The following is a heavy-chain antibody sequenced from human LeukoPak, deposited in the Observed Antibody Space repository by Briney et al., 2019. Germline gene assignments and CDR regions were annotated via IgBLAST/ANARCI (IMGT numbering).Heavy chain of an antibody. CDR1: GGSFSGYY. Sequence: PSETLSLTCAVYGGSFSGYYWSWIRQPSGKGLEWIGEINHSGSTNYNPSLTSRATISVDKSKNQYSLKLSSVTAADTAVYYCARGRAGATISGGDPGGYYFDYWGQGTLVTVSS. V-gene: IGHV4-34*01. D-gene: IGHD5-12*01. CDR3: ARGRAGATISGGDPGGYYFDY. J-gene: IGHJ4*02. CDR2: INHSGST.